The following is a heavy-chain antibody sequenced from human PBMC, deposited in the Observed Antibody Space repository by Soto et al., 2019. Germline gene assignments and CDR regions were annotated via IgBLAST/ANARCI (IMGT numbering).Heavy chain of an antibody. CDR2: IYYSGST. CDR1: GGSISSYY. CDR3: AREGTSIAARPFDY. D-gene: IGHD6-6*01. J-gene: IGHJ4*02. Sequence: SETLSLTCTVSGGSISSYYWSWIRQPPGKGLEWIGYIYYSGSTNYNPSLKSRVTISVDTSKNQFSLKLSSVTAADTAVYYCAREGTSIAARPFDYWGQGALVTVSS. V-gene: IGHV4-59*01.